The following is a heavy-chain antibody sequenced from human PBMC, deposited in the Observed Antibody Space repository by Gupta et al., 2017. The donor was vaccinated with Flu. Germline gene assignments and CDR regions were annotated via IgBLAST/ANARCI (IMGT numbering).Heavy chain of an antibody. CDR3: AKDTLGINIFDY. D-gene: IGHD1-20*01. CDR2: ISQTGDRT. V-gene: IGHV3-23*01. Sequence: APGKGLEWVSVISQTGDRTFYADSVKGRFTISRDNSRNTLYLQMNSLRAEDTAVYYCAKDTLGINIFDYWGQGTVVTVP. J-gene: IGHJ4*02.